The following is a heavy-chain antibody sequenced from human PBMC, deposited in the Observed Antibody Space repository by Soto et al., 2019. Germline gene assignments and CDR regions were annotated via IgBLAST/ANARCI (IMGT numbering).Heavy chain of an antibody. J-gene: IGHJ6*03. CDR3: ARGNTHGYYYMDV. CDR1: GASMNTYY. CDR2: FYYSGLT. D-gene: IGHD3-22*01. Sequence: QVQLQESGPGLVKPSETLSLTCAVSGASMNTYYWSWIRQPPGKGLEWIGYFYYSGLTNYNPSLKSRVTISLDTSKNQFSLKLSSVTAADTAVYFCARGNTHGYYYMDVRGRGTTVTVSS. V-gene: IGHV4-59*08.